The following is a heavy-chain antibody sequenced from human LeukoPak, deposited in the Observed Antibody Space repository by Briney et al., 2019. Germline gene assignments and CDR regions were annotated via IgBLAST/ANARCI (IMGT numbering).Heavy chain of an antibody. CDR1: GFTFSSYW. J-gene: IGHJ4*02. CDR3: ATGYSSGWYPGGVDY. V-gene: IGHV3-74*01. Sequence: GGSLRLSCAASGFTFSSYWMDWVRQAPGKGLVWVSRISSDGSSTGYADSVKGRFTISRDNAKNTLYLQMNSLRAEDTAVYYCATGYSSGWYPGGVDYWGQGTLVTVSS. CDR2: ISSDGSST. D-gene: IGHD6-19*01.